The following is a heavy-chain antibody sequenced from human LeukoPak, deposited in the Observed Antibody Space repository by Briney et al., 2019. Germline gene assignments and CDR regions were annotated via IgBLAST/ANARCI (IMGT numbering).Heavy chain of an antibody. Sequence: GASVNVSFTASGGTFSSYAISWVRQAPGQGLEWMGGIIPTFGTANYAQKFQGRVTITADESTSTAHMELSSLRSEDTAVYYCARDPLGASEDNWFDPWGQGTLVTVSS. CDR1: GGTFSSYA. CDR2: IIPTFGTA. J-gene: IGHJ5*02. D-gene: IGHD3-3*01. V-gene: IGHV1-69*13. CDR3: ARDPLGASEDNWFDP.